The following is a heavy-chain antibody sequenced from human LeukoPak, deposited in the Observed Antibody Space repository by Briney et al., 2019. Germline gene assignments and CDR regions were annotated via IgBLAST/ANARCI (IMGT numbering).Heavy chain of an antibody. J-gene: IGHJ4*02. CDR2: IYYSGST. D-gene: IGHD5-24*01. CDR3: ARGRREERWLQLIDY. Sequence: SETLSLTCAVYGGSFSGYYWSWIRQPPGKGLEWIGYIYYSGSTNYNPSLKSRVTISVDTSKNQFSLKLSSVTAADTAVYYCARGRREERWLQLIDYWGQGTLVTVSS. V-gene: IGHV4-59*01. CDR1: GGSFSGYY.